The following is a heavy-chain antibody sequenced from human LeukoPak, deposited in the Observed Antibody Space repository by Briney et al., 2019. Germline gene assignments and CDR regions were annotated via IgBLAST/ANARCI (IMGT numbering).Heavy chain of an antibody. J-gene: IGHJ4*02. CDR3: ARDRGSGALDC. D-gene: IGHD6-19*01. Sequence: PGGSLRLSCAASGFTFSSYSMNWVRQAPGKGLEWVSYISSSSSTIYYADSVKGRFTISRDNAKNSLYLQMNSLRAGDTAVYYCARDRGSGALDCWGQGTLVTVSS. CDR1: GFTFSSYS. V-gene: IGHV3-48*04. CDR2: ISSSSSTI.